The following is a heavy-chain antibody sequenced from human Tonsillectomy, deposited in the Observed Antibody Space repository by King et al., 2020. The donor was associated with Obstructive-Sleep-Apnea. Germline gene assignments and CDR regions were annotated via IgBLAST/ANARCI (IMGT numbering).Heavy chain of an antibody. CDR1: GCSISSYY. Sequence: QLQESGPGLVKPSETLSLTCTVSGCSISSYYWRWIRQTPGKGLEWIGVSYYSGSTNYNPSLTSRVTISVDPSKHQFSRKLSSVTAADTAVYYCARGGPIVVVVAASWYFDLWGRGTLVTVSS. CDR2: SYYSGST. D-gene: IGHD2-15*01. CDR3: ARGGPIVVVVAASWYFDL. V-gene: IGHV4-59*01. J-gene: IGHJ2*01.